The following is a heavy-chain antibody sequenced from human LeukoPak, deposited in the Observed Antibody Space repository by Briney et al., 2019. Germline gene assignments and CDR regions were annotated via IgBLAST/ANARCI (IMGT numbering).Heavy chain of an antibody. CDR1: GFTFRTYD. J-gene: IGHJ4*02. Sequence: RGSLRLSCAASGFTFRTYDMHWVRQAPGKGLEWVALISYAGNDKYYADSVKGRFTVSRDNSKNTLYLQMNSLRADDTAVYYCAKDTLGAIHYWGQGTLVTVSS. V-gene: IGHV3-30*18. D-gene: IGHD2-21*01. CDR3: AKDTLGAIHY. CDR2: ISYAGNDK.